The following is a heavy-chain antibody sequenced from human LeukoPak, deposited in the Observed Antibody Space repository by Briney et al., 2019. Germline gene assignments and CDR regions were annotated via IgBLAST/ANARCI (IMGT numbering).Heavy chain of an antibody. CDR3: ARDKHSSGLIDY. CDR1: GFTFSSYS. J-gene: IGHJ4*02. CDR2: ISSSSRYI. D-gene: IGHD6-19*01. Sequence: PGGSLRLSCAASGFTFSSYSMNWVRQAPGKGLEWVSSISSSSRYIYYADSVKGRFTISRDNAKNSLYLQMNSLRAEDTAVYYCARDKHSSGLIDYWGQGTLVTVSS. V-gene: IGHV3-21*01.